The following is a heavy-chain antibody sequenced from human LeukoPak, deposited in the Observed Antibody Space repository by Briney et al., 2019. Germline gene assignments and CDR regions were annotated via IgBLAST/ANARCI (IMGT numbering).Heavy chain of an antibody. Sequence: PSETLSLTCRVSGGSITNYYWSWIRQSPGKGLEWIGFIYNTGRTNYNPSLQSRVTMSIDTSKNQFSLKLSSVTAADTAVYYCARQGELAIDYWGQGTLVTVSS. V-gene: IGHV4-59*08. CDR1: GGSITNYY. CDR3: ARQGELAIDY. D-gene: IGHD1-26*01. CDR2: IYNTGRT. J-gene: IGHJ4*02.